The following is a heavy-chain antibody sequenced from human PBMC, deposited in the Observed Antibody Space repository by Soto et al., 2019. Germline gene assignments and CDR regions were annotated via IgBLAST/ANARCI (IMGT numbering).Heavy chain of an antibody. D-gene: IGHD3-16*01. Sequence: SETLSLTCSVSGGSISSYYWSWIRQPPGKGLEWIGYIYYGGSTSYNPSLKSRVTISVGTSKNQFSLKLSSVTAADTAGYYCGREGGGARVFDYWGQGIPVTVSS. CDR2: IYYGGST. CDR3: GREGGGARVFDY. CDR1: GGSISSYY. V-gene: IGHV4-59*01. J-gene: IGHJ4*02.